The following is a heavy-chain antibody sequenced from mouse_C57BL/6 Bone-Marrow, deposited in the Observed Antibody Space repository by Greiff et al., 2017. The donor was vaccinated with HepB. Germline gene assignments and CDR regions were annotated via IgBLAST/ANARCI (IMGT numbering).Heavy chain of an antibody. Sequence: EVQLVESGGGLVQSGRSLRLSCATSGFTFSDFYMEWVRQAPGKGLEWIAASRNKANDYTTEYSASVKGRFIVSRDTSQSILYLQMNALRAEDTAIYYCARDFMGFDYWGQGTTLTVSS. CDR3: ARDFMGFDY. CDR2: SRNKANDYTT. V-gene: IGHV7-1*01. D-gene: IGHD1-2*01. CDR1: GFTFSDFY. J-gene: IGHJ2*01.